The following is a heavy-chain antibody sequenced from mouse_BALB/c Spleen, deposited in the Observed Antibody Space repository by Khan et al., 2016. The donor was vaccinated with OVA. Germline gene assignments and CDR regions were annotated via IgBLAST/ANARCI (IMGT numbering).Heavy chain of an antibody. CDR2: ITSGGSYT. CDR1: GFAFSSYS. Sequence: EVQLVESGGGLVKPGGSLKLSCAASGFAFSSYSMSWVRQTPEKRLEWVATITSGGSYTYYPDSVKGRFSISRDNAKNTLYLQMSSLKSEDTAMYYWTRKRNYYSSSFYFDYWGQGTTVTVSS. J-gene: IGHJ2*01. CDR3: TRKRNYYSSSFYFDY. D-gene: IGHD1-1*01. V-gene: IGHV5-6-4*01.